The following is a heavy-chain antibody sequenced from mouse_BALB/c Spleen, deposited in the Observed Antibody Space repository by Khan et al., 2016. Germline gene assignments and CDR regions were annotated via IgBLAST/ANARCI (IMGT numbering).Heavy chain of an antibody. CDR3: ARYYYGSSYWYFDV. Sequence: EVQLQEPGPGLVQPSQSLSLTCTVTDYSITSDYAWNWIRQFPGNKLEWMGYISYSGSTSYTPSLKSRISITRATSKNQFFLQLNSVTTEDTATSYCARYYYGSSYWYFDVWGAGTTVTVSS. CDR2: ISYSGST. D-gene: IGHD1-1*01. CDR1: DYSITSDYA. J-gene: IGHJ1*01. V-gene: IGHV3-2*02.